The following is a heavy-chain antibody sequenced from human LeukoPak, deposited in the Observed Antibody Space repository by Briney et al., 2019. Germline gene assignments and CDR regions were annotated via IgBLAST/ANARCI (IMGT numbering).Heavy chain of an antibody. Sequence: SETLSLTCTVSGYSISSGYYWGWIRQPPGKGLEWIGSIYHSGSTYYNPSLKSRVTISVDTSKNQFSLKLSSVTAADTAVYYCARTYDSSGYYSNAFDYWGQGTLVTVSS. J-gene: IGHJ4*02. D-gene: IGHD3-22*01. CDR1: GYSISSGYY. CDR3: ARTYDSSGYYSNAFDY. V-gene: IGHV4-38-2*02. CDR2: IYHSGST.